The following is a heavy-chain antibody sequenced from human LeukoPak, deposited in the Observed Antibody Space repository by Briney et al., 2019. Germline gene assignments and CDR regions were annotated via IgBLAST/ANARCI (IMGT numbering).Heavy chain of an antibody. V-gene: IGHV7-4-1*02. J-gene: IGHJ3*02. D-gene: IGHD3-9*01. CDR2: INTNTGNP. CDR3: ARSFDWLSHDAFDI. CDR1: GYTFTNYD. Sequence: ASVKVSCKASGYTFTNYDINWVRQAPGQGLEWMGWINTNTGNPTYAQGFTGRFVFSLDTSVSTAYLQISSLKAEDTAVYYCARSFDWLSHDAFDIWGQGTMVTVSS.